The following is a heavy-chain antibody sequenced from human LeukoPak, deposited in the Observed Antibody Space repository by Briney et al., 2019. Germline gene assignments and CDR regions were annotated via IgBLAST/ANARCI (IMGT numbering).Heavy chain of an antibody. Sequence: SVTVSYKASGYTFTNYCISWVRQAPGQGLGWMGWISAYNGNTNYAEKLQGRVTMTTDTSTSKAYMELRSMRSDDTAVYYCARDGYSSGWYFDYWGQGTLVTVSS. V-gene: IGHV1-18*01. D-gene: IGHD6-19*01. J-gene: IGHJ4*02. CDR1: GYTFTNYC. CDR3: ARDGYSSGWYFDY. CDR2: ISAYNGNT.